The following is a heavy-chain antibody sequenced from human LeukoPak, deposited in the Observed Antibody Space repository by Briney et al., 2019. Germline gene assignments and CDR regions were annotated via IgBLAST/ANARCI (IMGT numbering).Heavy chain of an antibody. Sequence: SETLSLTCTVSGGSISSNNYFWGWIRQPPGKGLEWIGYIYNSGSSTIYNPSLKSRVTISVDTSKNQFSLRLSSVTAADTAVYFCVRDRELTYWGQGTLVTVSS. J-gene: IGHJ4*02. CDR2: IYNSGSST. CDR3: VRDRELTY. V-gene: IGHV4-61*01. CDR1: GGSISSNNYF. D-gene: IGHD3-10*01.